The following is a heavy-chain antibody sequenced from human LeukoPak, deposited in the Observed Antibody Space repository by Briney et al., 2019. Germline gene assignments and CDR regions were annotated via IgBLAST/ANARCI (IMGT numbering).Heavy chain of an antibody. Sequence: SVKVSCKASGGTFSSYTISWVRQAPGQGLEWMGRIIPILGIANYAQKFQGRVTITADKSTSTAYMELSSLRSEDTAVYYCAREIAARPCWYFDLWGRGTLVTVSS. CDR2: IIPILGIA. CDR1: GGTFSSYT. V-gene: IGHV1-69*04. D-gene: IGHD6-6*01. CDR3: AREIAARPCWYFDL. J-gene: IGHJ2*01.